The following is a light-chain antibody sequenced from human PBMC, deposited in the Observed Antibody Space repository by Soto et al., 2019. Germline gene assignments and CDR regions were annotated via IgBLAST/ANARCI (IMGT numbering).Light chain of an antibody. CDR3: LQYHNLWA. J-gene: IGKJ1*01. Sequence: ILMTQSPATVSVSPGESATLSCRASQNIYYNVAWYQHRPGQAPRLPIYRASTRAPGAPARFSGSGSGTEFTLTISSLQPEDFTVYSCLQYHNLWAFGQGTKVDIK. CDR2: RAS. CDR1: QNIYYN. V-gene: IGKV3-15*01.